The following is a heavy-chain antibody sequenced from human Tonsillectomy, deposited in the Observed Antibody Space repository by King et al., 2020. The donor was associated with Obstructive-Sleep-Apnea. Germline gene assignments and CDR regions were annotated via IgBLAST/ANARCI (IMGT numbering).Heavy chain of an antibody. CDR2: IKSKTDGGTT. D-gene: IGHD7-27*01. J-gene: IGHJ4*02. V-gene: IGHV3-15*01. CDR1: GFTFSNAW. Sequence: VQLVESGGGLVKPGGSLRLSCAASGFTFSNAWMTWVRQAPGKGLEWVVRIKSKTDGGTTDYAAPVKGRFTISRDDSKNTLYLQMNSLKTEDTAVYYCTTDDWGPDYWGQGTLVTVSS. CDR3: TTDDWGPDY.